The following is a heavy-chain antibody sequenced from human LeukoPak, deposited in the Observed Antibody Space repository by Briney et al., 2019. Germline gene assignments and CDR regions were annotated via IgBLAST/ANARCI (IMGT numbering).Heavy chain of an antibody. CDR3: ARGEVITMVRGVIGSNWFDL. CDR2: INAGKGNT. Sequence: GASVKVSCKASGYIFTRYAMYWVRQAPGQGLEWMGWINAGKGNTKYSQKFQGRVTITRDTSASTAYMELSSLRSEDTAVYYCARGEVITMVRGVIGSNWFDLWGQGTLVIVSS. V-gene: IGHV1-3*01. CDR1: GYIFTRYA. J-gene: IGHJ5*02. D-gene: IGHD3-10*01.